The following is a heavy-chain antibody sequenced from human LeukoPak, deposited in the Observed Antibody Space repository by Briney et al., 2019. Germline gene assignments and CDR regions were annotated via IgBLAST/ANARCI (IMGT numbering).Heavy chain of an antibody. CDR2: INPNSGGT. CDR1: GYTFTGYY. V-gene: IGHV1-2*02. CDR3: ARARDPLRWHVMDV. J-gene: IGHJ6*04. D-gene: IGHD4-23*01. Sequence: GASVKVSCKASGYTFTGYYMHWVRQAPGQGLEWMGWINPNSGGTNYAQKFQGRVTMTRDTSISTAYMELSRLRSDDTAVYYCARARDPLRWHVMDVWGKGTTVTVSS.